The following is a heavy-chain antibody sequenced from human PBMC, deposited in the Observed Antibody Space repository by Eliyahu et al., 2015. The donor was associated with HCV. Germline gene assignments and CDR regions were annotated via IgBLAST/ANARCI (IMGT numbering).Heavy chain of an antibody. CDR2: IWYDGSNK. V-gene: IGHV3-33*01. CDR1: GFTFSSYG. J-gene: IGHJ4*02. CDR3: ARDVGYDSSGPDDY. D-gene: IGHD3-22*01. Sequence: QVQLVESGGGVVQXGRSXRLSCAASGFTFSSYGMHWVRQAPGKGLEWVAVIWYDGSNKYYADSVKGRFTISRDNSKNTLYLQMNSLRAEDTAVYYCARDVGYDSSGPDDYWGQGTLVTVSS.